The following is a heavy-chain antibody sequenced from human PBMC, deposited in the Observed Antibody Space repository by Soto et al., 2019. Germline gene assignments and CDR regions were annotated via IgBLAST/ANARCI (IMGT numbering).Heavy chain of an antibody. CDR2: ISSSSSYI. J-gene: IGHJ6*03. D-gene: IGHD6-13*01. V-gene: IGHV3-21*01. CDR1: GFTFSSYS. CDR3: ARDLKQQLVRGAYYYYMDV. Sequence: EVQLVESGGGLVKPGGSLRLSCAASGFTFSSYSMNWVRQAPGKGLEWVSSISSSSSYIYYADSVKGRFTISRDNAKNSLYLQMNSLRAEDTAVYYCARDLKQQLVRGAYYYYMDVWGKGTTVTVSS.